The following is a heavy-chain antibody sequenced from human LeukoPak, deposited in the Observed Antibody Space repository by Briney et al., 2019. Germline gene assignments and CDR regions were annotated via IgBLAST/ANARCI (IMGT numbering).Heavy chain of an antibody. CDR2: ISDSGGST. V-gene: IGHV3-23*01. D-gene: IGHD6-19*01. CDR1: GFTFSNAW. Sequence: PGGSLRLSCAASGFTFSNAWMSWVRQAPGKGLEWVSVISDSGGSTYYADSVKGRFTISRDNSKNTLYLQMNSLRAEDTAVYYCAKDPSRGSSGWPFDYWGQGTLVTVSS. J-gene: IGHJ4*02. CDR3: AKDPSRGSSGWPFDY.